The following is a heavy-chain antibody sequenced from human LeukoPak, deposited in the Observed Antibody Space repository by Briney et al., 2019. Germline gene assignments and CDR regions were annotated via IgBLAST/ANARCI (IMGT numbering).Heavy chain of an antibody. CDR3: ARYSSPPNAFDI. Sequence: ASVKVSCKASGYTFTRYYMHWVRQAPGQGLGWMGIINPSGGSTTYAQKFQGRVTMTRDMSTSTVYMDLSSLRSEDTAVYYCARYSSPPNAFDIWGQGTMVTVSS. CDR1: GYTFTRYY. V-gene: IGHV1-46*01. D-gene: IGHD6-13*01. J-gene: IGHJ3*02. CDR2: INPSGGST.